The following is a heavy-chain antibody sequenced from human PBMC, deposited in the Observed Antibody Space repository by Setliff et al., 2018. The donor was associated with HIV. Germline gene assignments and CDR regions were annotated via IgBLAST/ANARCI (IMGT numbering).Heavy chain of an antibody. CDR3: AREYSGYVDY. CDR2: IYTSGST. D-gene: IGHD5-12*01. V-gene: IGHV4-61*02. J-gene: IGHJ4*02. CDR1: GGSISSGSYY. Sequence: SETLSLTCTVSGGSISSGSYYWSWIRQPAGKGLEWIGRIYTSGSTNYNPSLKSRVTISVDTSKNQFSLKLSSVTAADTAVYYCAREYSGYVDYWGQGTLVTAPQ.